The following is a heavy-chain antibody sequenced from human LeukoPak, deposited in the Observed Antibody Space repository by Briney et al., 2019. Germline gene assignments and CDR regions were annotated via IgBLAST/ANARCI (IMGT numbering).Heavy chain of an antibody. CDR2: INTYNGNT. CDR1: GYTFTSYG. V-gene: IGHV1-18*01. D-gene: IGHD2-8*02. J-gene: IGHJ4*02. Sequence: ASVKVSCKASGYTFTSYGISWVRQAPGQGLEWMGWINTYNGNTNYAQKLQGRVTMTTDTSTSTADMELRSLRSDDTAIYYCARGGVQYWVAIDDWGQGTLVTVS. CDR3: ARGGVQYWVAIDD.